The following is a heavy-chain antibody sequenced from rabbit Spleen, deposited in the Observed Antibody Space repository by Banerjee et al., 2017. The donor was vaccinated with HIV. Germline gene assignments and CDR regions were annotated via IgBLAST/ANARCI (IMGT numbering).Heavy chain of an antibody. V-gene: IGHV1S40*01. CDR3: ARDSCDGGRGYTCGMDL. CDR1: GFSFSSSDY. D-gene: IGHD8-1*01. J-gene: IGHJ6*01. CDR2: IAGSSSDFT. Sequence: QSLEESGGDLVKPEASLTLTCTASGFSFSSSDYMCWVRQAPGKGLEWISCIAGSSSDFTYSATWAKGRFTCSKTSSTTVTLQMTSLTAADTATYFCARDSCDGGRGYTCGMDLWGPGTLVTVS.